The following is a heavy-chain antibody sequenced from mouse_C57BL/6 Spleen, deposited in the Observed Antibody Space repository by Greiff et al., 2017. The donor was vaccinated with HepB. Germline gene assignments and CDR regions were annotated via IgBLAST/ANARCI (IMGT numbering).Heavy chain of an antibody. CDR2: IYPGDGDT. V-gene: IGHV1-80*01. D-gene: IGHD1-1*01. Sequence: QVQLQQSGAELVKPGASVKISCKASGYAFSSYWMNWVKQRPGKGLEWIGQIYPGDGDTNYNGKFKGKATLTADKSSSTAYMQLSSLTSEDSAVYFCARGDYYGSGYPWFAYWGQGTLVTVSA. CDR3: ARGDYYGSGYPWFAY. J-gene: IGHJ3*01. CDR1: GYAFSSYW.